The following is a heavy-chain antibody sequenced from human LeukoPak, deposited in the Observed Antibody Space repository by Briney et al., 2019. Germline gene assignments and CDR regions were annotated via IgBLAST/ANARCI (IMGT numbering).Heavy chain of an antibody. J-gene: IGHJ4*02. CDR1: GYTFTSYA. CDR2: IIPIFGTA. V-gene: IGHV1-69*13. D-gene: IGHD3-22*01. CDR3: ARAYNPGYYYDSSGYYEIDY. Sequence: SVKVSCKASGYTFTSYAMHWVRQAPGQGLEWMGGIIPIFGTANYAQKFQGRVTITADESTSTAYMELSSLRSEDTAVYYCARAYNPGYYYDSSGYYEIDYWGQGTLVTVSS.